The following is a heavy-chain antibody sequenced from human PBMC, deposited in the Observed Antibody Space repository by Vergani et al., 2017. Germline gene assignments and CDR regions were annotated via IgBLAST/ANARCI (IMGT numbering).Heavy chain of an antibody. Sequence: QVQLQQWGGGLLKPSETLSLTCVVNGGSFTSYHWTWIRQSPGEGLEWVGDIDHTGRPDYNPSLKSRLTMSVDKSRNQFSLTLNSVTATDTAIYFCARVKTETNGHLYYYYYMDVWGKGTAVTVS. CDR2: IDHTGRP. D-gene: IGHD2-8*01. V-gene: IGHV4-34*01. CDR1: GGSFTSYH. J-gene: IGHJ6*03. CDR3: ARVKTETNGHLYYYYYMDV.